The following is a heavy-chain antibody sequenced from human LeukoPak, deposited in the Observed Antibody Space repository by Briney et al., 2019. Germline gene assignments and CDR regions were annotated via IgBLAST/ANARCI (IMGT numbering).Heavy chain of an antibody. D-gene: IGHD3-10*01. CDR2: ISGSGGST. J-gene: IGHJ6*02. CDR3: AKAIEAELWFGEIYYYGMDV. Sequence: PGGSLRLSCAASGFTFSSYATSWVRQAPGKGLEGVSAISGSGGSTYYADSVKGRFTISRDNSKNTLDRQMNSLRAEATAVYYCAKAIEAELWFGEIYYYGMDVWGQGTTVTVSS. CDR1: GFTFSSYA. V-gene: IGHV3-23*01.